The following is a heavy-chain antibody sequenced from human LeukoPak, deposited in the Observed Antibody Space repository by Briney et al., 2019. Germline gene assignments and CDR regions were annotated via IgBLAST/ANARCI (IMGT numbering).Heavy chain of an antibody. CDR2: IIPIFGTA. V-gene: IGHV1-69*06. CDR1: GGTFSSYA. J-gene: IGHJ5*02. CDR3: ARVVTAPYNWFDP. Sequence: GAPVKVSCKASGGTFSSYAISWVRQAPGQGLEWRGGIIPIFGTANYAQKFQGRVTITAAKSTSTAYMELSSLRSEDTAVYYCARVVTAPYNWFDPWGQGTLVTVSS. D-gene: IGHD2-21*02.